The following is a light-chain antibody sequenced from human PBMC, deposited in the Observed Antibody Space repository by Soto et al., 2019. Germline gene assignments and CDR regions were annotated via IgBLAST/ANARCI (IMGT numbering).Light chain of an antibody. Sequence: DIQMTQSPSTLSASVGDRVTITCRASPSIISWLAWYQQKPGKAPKLLIYKASSLESGVPSRFSGSGSGTEFTLTISSLQPDDFATYYCQQYNSYLLTFGGGTKVEIK. J-gene: IGKJ4*01. CDR2: KAS. V-gene: IGKV1-5*03. CDR1: PSIISW. CDR3: QQYNSYLLT.